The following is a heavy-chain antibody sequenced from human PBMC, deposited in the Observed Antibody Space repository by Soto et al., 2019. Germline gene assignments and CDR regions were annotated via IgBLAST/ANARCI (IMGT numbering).Heavy chain of an antibody. D-gene: IGHD3-10*01. CDR1: GFTFSSYA. V-gene: IGHV3-23*01. CDR2: ISGSGGST. CDR3: AKVAAFYYGSGTYLDY. Sequence: GGSLRLSCAASGFTFSSYAMSWVRQAPGKGLEWVSAISGSGGSTYYADSVKGRFTISRDHSKNTLYLQMNSLRAEDTAIYYCAKVAAFYYGSGTYLDYWGQGTLVTVSS. J-gene: IGHJ4*02.